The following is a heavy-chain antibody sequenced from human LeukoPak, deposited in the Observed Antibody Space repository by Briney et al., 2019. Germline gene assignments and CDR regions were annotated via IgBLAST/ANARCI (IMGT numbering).Heavy chain of an antibody. V-gene: IGHV3-48*03. J-gene: IGHJ5*02. D-gene: IGHD1-26*01. CDR1: GFLFSSFE. CDR2: ISSSGITI. CDR3: ARASGSYRGSFDP. Sequence: GGSLRLSCAASGFLFSSFEVNWVRQAPGKGLEWVSYISSSGITIYYADSVKGRFTISRDNARNSLYLQMNSLRAEDTAVYYCARASGSYRGSFDPWGQGTLVTVSS.